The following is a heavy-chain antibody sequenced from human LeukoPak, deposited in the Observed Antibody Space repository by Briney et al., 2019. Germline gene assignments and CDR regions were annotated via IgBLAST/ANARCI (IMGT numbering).Heavy chain of an antibody. V-gene: IGHV1-18*01. D-gene: IGHD3-16*02. J-gene: IGHJ4*02. CDR2: ISAYNGNT. Sequence: GASVKVSCKTSGYTFTSYGISWVRQAPGQGLEWMGWISAYNGNTNYAQKLQGRVTMTTDTSTSTAYMELRSLRSDDTAVYYCARTRRGGGGNGGYLFDYWGQGTLVTVSS. CDR1: GYTFTSYG. CDR3: ARTRRGGGGNGGYLFDY.